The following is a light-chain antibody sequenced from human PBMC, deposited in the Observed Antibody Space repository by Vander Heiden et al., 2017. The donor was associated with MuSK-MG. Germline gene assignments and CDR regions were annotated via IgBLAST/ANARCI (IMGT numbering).Light chain of an antibody. Sequence: SYGLPHPPSVSVSPGQTASITCSGDKLGDKYACWYQQKPGQSPVLVIYQDSKRPSGIPERFSGSNSGNTATLTISGTQAMDEADYYCQAWDSSTVVFGGGTKLTVL. CDR3: QAWDSSTVV. CDR2: QDS. V-gene: IGLV3-1*01. CDR1: KLGDKY. J-gene: IGLJ2*01.